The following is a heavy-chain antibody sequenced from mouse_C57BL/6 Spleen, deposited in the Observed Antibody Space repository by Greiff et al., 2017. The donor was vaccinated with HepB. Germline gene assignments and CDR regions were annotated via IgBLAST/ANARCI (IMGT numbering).Heavy chain of an antibody. J-gene: IGHJ1*03. CDR3: ARSRYDDGYWYFDV. V-gene: IGHV14-2*01. CDR1: GFNIKDYY. CDR2: IDPEDGET. Sequence: EVQLQQSGAELVKPGASVKLSCTASGFNIKDYYMHWVKQRTEQGLEWIGRIDPEDGETKYAPKFQGKATITAETSSNTAYLQLSSLTSEETAVYYCARSRYDDGYWYFDVWGTGTTVTVSS. D-gene: IGHD2-12*01.